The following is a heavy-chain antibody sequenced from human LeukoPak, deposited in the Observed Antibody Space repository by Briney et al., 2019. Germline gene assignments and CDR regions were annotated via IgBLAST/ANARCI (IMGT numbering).Heavy chain of an antibody. Sequence: ASVKVSCKASGYTFTGYYMHWVRQAPGQGLEWMGWINPNSGGTNYAQKFQGRVTITRNTSISTAYMELSSLRSEDTAVYYCARGGSTSDSSGYYFDYWGQGTLVTVSS. CDR2: INPNSGGT. D-gene: IGHD3-22*01. CDR3: ARGGSTSDSSGYYFDY. CDR1: GYTFTGYY. V-gene: IGHV1-2*02. J-gene: IGHJ4*02.